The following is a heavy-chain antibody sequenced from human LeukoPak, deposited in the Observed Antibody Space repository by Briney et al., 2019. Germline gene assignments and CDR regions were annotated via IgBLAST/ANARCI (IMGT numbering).Heavy chain of an antibody. J-gene: IGHJ4*02. CDR3: VKDAVPYGLARAVYFDY. D-gene: IGHD3-10*01. V-gene: IGHV3-23*01. CDR1: GFTFSSYA. CDR2: ISGSGGST. Sequence: GGSLRLSCAASGFTFSSYAMSWVRQAPGKGLEWVSAISGSGGSTYYADSVKGRFTISRDNAKNSLYLRMNSLRPEDTAFYYCVKDAVPYGLARAVYFDYWGKGILVTVSS.